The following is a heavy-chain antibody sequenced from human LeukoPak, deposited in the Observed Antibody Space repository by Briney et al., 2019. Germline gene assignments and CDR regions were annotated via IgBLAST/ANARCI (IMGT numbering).Heavy chain of an antibody. CDR1: GDSISSGDYY. D-gene: IGHD3-22*01. CDR2: ISSSGST. CDR3: ARDAVGGYSSGYSVY. V-gene: IGHV4-61*02. Sequence: SETLSLTCTVSGDSISSGDYYWSWIRQPAGKGLEWIGRISSSGSTNYNPSLKSRVTISVDTSKNQFSLKLSSVTAADTAVYYCARDAVGGYSSGYSVYWGQGTLVTVSS. J-gene: IGHJ4*02.